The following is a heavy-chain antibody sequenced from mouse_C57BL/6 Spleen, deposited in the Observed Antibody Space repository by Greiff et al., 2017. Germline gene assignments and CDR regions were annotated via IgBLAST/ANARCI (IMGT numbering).Heavy chain of an antibody. D-gene: IGHD2-12*01. Sequence: QVQLQQSGAELVRPGASVKLSCKASGYTFTDYYINWVKQRPGQGLEWIARIYPGSGNTYYNEKFKGKATLTAEKSSSTAYMQLSSLTSEDSAVYFCARSRSYILFAYWGQGTLVTVSA. CDR3: ARSRSYILFAY. V-gene: IGHV1-76*01. CDR1: GYTFTDYY. J-gene: IGHJ3*01. CDR2: IYPGSGNT.